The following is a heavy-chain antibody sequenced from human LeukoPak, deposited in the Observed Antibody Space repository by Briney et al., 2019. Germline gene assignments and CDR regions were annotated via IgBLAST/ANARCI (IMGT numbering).Heavy chain of an antibody. CDR2: IYPGDSDT. V-gene: IGHV5-51*01. CDR1: GYTFTTYW. Sequence: GESLKISCKGSGYTFTTYWIAWVRQMPGKGLEWMGIIYPGDSDTRYSPSFQGQVTISADKSISTAYLQWSSLKASDTAMYYCARHGIGSTSRQAMDVWGQGTTVTVSS. D-gene: IGHD2-2*01. J-gene: IGHJ6*02. CDR3: ARHGIGSTSRQAMDV.